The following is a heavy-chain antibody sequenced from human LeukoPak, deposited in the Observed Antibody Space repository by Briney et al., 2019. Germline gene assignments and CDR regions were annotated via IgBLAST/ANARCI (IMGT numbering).Heavy chain of an antibody. Sequence: SETLSLTCTVSGGSISSYYWSWIRQPPGKGLEWIGYIYYSGSTNYNPSLKSRVTISVDTSKNQFSLKLSSVTAADTAVYYCARGPHYYDSSGYYELVGYYYYMDVWGKGTTVTVSS. CDR1: GGSISSYY. V-gene: IGHV4-59*01. CDR3: ARGPHYYDSSGYYELVGYYYYMDV. CDR2: IYYSGST. D-gene: IGHD3-22*01. J-gene: IGHJ6*03.